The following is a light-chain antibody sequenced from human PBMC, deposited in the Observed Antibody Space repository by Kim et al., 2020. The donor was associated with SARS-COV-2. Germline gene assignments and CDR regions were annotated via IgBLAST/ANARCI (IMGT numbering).Light chain of an antibody. CDR1: SSDVGGYPY. J-gene: IGLJ2*01. CDR3: SSYTSSSTVV. CDR2: DVS. V-gene: IGLV2-14*03. Sequence: QSIPISCTGTSSDVGGYPYVSWYQQHPGKAPKLIIYDVSNRPSGVSNRFSGSKSGNTASLTISGLQAEDEADYHCSSYTSSSTVVFGGGTQLTVL.